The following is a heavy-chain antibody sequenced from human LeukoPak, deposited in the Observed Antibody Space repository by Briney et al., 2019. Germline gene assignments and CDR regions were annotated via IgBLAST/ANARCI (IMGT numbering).Heavy chain of an antibody. J-gene: IGHJ4*02. CDR3: ARVADCSGGSCYSGVVYFDY. CDR2: ISSSGSTI. CDR1: GFTFSSYE. Sequence: GGSLRLSCAASGFTFSSYEMNWVRQAPGKGLEWVSYISSSGSTIYYADSVKGRFTISRDNAKNSLYLQMNSLRAEDTAVYYCARVADCSGGSCYSGVVYFDYWGQGTLVTVSS. D-gene: IGHD2-15*01. V-gene: IGHV3-48*03.